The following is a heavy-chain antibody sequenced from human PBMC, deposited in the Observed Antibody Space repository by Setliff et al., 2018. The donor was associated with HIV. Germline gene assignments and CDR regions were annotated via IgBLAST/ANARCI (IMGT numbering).Heavy chain of an antibody. Sequence: PGGSLRLSCAASGFTFSNYAMSWVRQAPGEGLEWVSSISSSSSYIYYADSMKGRFTISRDNTKNSLYLQMNSLRAEDTAVYYCARGSGYDKGAYHYYYGMDVWGQGTTVTVSS. D-gene: IGHD5-12*01. J-gene: IGHJ6*02. CDR1: GFTFSNYA. CDR2: ISSSSSYI. V-gene: IGHV3-21*01. CDR3: ARGSGYDKGAYHYYYGMDV.